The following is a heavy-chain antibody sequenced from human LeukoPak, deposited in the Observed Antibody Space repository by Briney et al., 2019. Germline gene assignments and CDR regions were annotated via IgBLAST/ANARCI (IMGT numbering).Heavy chain of an antibody. CDR2: IFPGDSNT. Sequence: GESLKISCKGSGYSFTNYWIGWVRQMPGKGLEWMGIIFPGDSNTRYSPSFQGQVTISADKSISTAYLQWSSPKASDTAMYYCARQDGYCSGGSCFYCYYGMDVWGQGTTVTVSS. CDR1: GYSFTNYW. CDR3: ARQDGYCSGGSCFYCYYGMDV. J-gene: IGHJ6*02. V-gene: IGHV5-51*01. D-gene: IGHD2-15*01.